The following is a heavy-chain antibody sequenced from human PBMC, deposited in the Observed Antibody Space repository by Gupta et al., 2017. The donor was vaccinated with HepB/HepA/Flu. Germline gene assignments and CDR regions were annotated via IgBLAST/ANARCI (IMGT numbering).Heavy chain of an antibody. D-gene: IGHD1-26*01. CDR2: ISSSGGST. V-gene: IGHV3-23*01. J-gene: IGHJ4*02. CDR1: GFTFSSYA. CDR3: AKENWAYSGSYSGDY. Sequence: EVQLLESGGGLVQPGGSLRLSCAASGFTFSSYAMLWVRQAPGKGLEWVSAISSSGGSTYYADAVEGRFTISRDNYKNTLDLQMNSLRAEDTAVYYCAKENWAYSGSYSGDYWGQGTLVTVSS.